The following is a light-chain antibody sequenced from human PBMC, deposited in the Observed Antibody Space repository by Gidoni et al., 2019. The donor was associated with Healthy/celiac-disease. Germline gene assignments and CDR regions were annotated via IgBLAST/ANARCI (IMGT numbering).Light chain of an antibody. J-gene: IGKJ1*01. V-gene: IGKV3-20*01. Sequence: IVFTQSPGTLSLSPGERATLSCRASQSVSSSYLAWYQQKPGQAPRLLIYGASSRATGIPDRFSGSGSGTDFTLTISRLEPEDFAVYYCQQYGSSTVTFGQGTKVEIK. CDR1: QSVSSSY. CDR3: QQYGSSTVT. CDR2: GAS.